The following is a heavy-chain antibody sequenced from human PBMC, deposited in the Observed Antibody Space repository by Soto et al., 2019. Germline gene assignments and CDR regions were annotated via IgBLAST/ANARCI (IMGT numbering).Heavy chain of an antibody. V-gene: IGHV3-23*01. CDR3: ARAYYGSGSWFDY. Sequence: GGSLRLSCAASGFTFSSYAMSWVRQAPGKGLEWVSAISGSGGSTYYADSVKGRFTISRDNSKNTLYLQMNSLRAEDMAVYYCARAYYGSGSWFDYWGQGTLVTVSS. D-gene: IGHD3-10*01. J-gene: IGHJ4*02. CDR2: ISGSGGST. CDR1: GFTFSSYA.